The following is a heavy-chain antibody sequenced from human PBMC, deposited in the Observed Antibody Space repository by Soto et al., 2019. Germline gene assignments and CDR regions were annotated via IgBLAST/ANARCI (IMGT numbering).Heavy chain of an antibody. Sequence: GAPAKVCSKEFRGTLNSCTSSSGRQAPGQGLEWMGRIIPILGIANYAQKFQGRVTITTDKSTSTAYMELSSLRSEDTAVYYCAGYGTGHIDYWGQGTLVTVSS. D-gene: IGHD3-9*01. CDR2: IIPILGIA. CDR1: RGTLNSCT. V-gene: IGHV1-69*02. CDR3: AGYGTGHIDY. J-gene: IGHJ4*02.